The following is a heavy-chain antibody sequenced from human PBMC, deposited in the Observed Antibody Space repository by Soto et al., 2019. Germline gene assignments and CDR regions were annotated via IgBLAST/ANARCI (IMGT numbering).Heavy chain of an antibody. CDR2: INQSGGT. V-gene: IGHV4-34*02. Sequence: QVHVQQWGAGLLKPSETLSLTCAVSGESYNPYFWSWVRQPPGKGLEWIAEINQSGGTYYNPSLKSRLAISLDTYKNQFSLTLNSVTAAETAMYYCAIGQGGTNYWGQGTLVTVSS. CDR1: GESYNPYF. CDR3: AIGQGGTNY. D-gene: IGHD3-16*01. J-gene: IGHJ4*02.